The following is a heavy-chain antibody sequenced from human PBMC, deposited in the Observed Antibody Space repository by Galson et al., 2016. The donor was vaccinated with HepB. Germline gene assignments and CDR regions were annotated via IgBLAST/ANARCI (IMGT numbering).Heavy chain of an antibody. V-gene: IGHV4-59*01. D-gene: IGHD5-12*01. CDR2: IFYTGAT. Sequence: ETLSLTCSVSVGSISDNYWTWIRQPAGKGLEWIGSIFYTGATNYVPSLRRWVTMSVDTSKNQFSLTLISVTAADTAVYYCARATRDSGHDFYWYFDLWGRGALVTVSS. CDR1: VGSISDNY. J-gene: IGHJ2*01. CDR3: ARATRDSGHDFYWYFDL.